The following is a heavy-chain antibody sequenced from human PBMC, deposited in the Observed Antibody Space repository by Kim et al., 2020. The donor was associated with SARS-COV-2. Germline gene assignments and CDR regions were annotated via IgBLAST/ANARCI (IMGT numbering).Heavy chain of an antibody. D-gene: IGHD6-19*01. Sequence: ASVKVSCKASGYNFIAYYIQWVRQAPGQGLEWVGWINPNSGGTKYAQRFQGRVTMTRDTSTSTAYMELSSLKSDDTAVYTCARGAGFSSGWYFGDWGPGTLVTVSS. CDR3: ARGAGFSSGWYFGD. CDR1: GYNFIAYY. J-gene: IGHJ4*02. V-gene: IGHV1-2*02. CDR2: INPNSGGT.